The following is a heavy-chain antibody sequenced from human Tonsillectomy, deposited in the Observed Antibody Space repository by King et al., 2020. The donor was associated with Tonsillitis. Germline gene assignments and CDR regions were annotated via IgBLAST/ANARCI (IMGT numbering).Heavy chain of an antibody. CDR2: IYYSGST. J-gene: IGHJ4*02. D-gene: IGHD3-9*01. CDR1: GDSISSYY. V-gene: IGHV4-59*01. CDR3: ASPYPVLKY. Sequence: VQLQESGPGLVKPSETLSLTCTVSGDSISSYYWSWVRQPPGKGLEYIGYIYYSGSTDYNPSLKSRVTISADTSKNQFSLKLSSVTAADTAVYYCASPYPVLKYWGQGTLVTVSS.